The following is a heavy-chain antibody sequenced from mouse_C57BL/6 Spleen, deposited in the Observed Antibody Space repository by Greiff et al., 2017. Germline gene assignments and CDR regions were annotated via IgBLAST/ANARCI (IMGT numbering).Heavy chain of an antibody. CDR2: IWSGGST. CDR1: GFSLTSYG. Sequence: VQLQQSGPGLVQPSQSLSITCTVSGFSLTSYGVHWVRQSPGKGLEWLGVIWSGGSTDYNAAFISRLSISKDNSKSQVFFKMNSLQADVTAIYYCAREDSLGFDVWGTGTTVTVSS. D-gene: IGHD4-1*01. V-gene: IGHV2-2*01. J-gene: IGHJ1*03. CDR3: AREDSLGFDV.